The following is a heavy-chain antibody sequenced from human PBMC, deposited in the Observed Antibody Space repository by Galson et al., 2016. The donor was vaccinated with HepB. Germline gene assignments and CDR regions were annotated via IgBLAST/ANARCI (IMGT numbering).Heavy chain of an antibody. V-gene: IGHV3-7*01. J-gene: IGHJ6*02. Sequence: SLRLSCAASGFTFSKRGFTFSNYWMSWVRQAPGKGLEWVANIKQDGSEKYYVDSVKGRFTISRDNSKKSLYLQMNSLRVEDTAVYYCARGGHSSGYYDSYYYYGLDVWGQGTTVTVSS. CDR3: ARGGHSSGYYDSYYYYGLDV. D-gene: IGHD6-19*01. CDR2: IKQDGSEK. CDR1: GFTFSKRGFTFSNYW.